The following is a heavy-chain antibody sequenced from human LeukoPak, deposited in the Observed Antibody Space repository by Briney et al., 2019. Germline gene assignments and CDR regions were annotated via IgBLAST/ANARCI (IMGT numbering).Heavy chain of an antibody. Sequence: GGSLRLSCAASGFNFSSYWIHWVRQAPGKGLVWVSRINSDVSSTTYADSVKGRFTIPRDNAKNTLYLQMNSLRAEDTAVYYCAREDGDYYYGMDVWGQGTTVTVSS. D-gene: IGHD3-3*01. CDR1: GFNFSSYW. CDR3: AREDGDYYYGMDV. V-gene: IGHV3-74*01. J-gene: IGHJ6*02. CDR2: INSDVSST.